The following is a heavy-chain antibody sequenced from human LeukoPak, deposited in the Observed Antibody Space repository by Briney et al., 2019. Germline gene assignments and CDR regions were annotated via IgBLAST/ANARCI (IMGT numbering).Heavy chain of an antibody. CDR1: GYSFTTFA. CDR2: INPNSGGT. Sequence: ASVKVSCKASGYSFTTFAMNWVRQAPGQGLEWMGWINPNSGGTNYAQKFQGRATMTRDTSISTAYMKLSRLRSDDTAVYYCARDTAMVLGYWGQGTLVTVSS. CDR3: ARDTAMVLGY. D-gene: IGHD5-18*01. J-gene: IGHJ4*02. V-gene: IGHV1-2*02.